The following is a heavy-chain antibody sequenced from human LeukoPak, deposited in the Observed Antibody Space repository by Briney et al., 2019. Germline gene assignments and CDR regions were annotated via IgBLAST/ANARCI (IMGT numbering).Heavy chain of an antibody. Sequence: ASVKVSCKVSGYTLTELSMHWVRQAPGKGLEWMGGFDPEDGETIYAQKFQGRVTMTEDTSTDTAYMELSSLRAEDTAVYYCAREMKGVYQWLRPAILDYWGQGTLVTVSS. D-gene: IGHD5-12*01. CDR2: FDPEDGET. CDR1: GYTLTELS. CDR3: AREMKGVYQWLRPAILDY. V-gene: IGHV1-24*01. J-gene: IGHJ4*02.